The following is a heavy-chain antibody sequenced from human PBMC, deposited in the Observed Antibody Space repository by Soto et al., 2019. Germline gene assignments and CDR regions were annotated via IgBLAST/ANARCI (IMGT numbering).Heavy chain of an antibody. J-gene: IGHJ4*02. V-gene: IGHV3-7*03. CDR1: GFTFSTYW. D-gene: IGHD3-10*01. CDR3: ARDWGGLGY. CDR2: IIKDGSEK. Sequence: GGSLRLSCAASGFTFSTYWMTWVRQAPGKGLEWVANIIKDGSEKSYVGSVKGRFTISRDNAKNSLYLEMNSLRVEDTAMYYCARDWGGLGYWGLGTLVTVSS.